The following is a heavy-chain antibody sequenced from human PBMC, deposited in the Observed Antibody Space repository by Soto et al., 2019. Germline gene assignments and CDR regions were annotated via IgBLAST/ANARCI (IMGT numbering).Heavy chain of an antibody. CDR1: GFTFSSYS. CDR2: ISSSSSTI. D-gene: IGHD3-3*01. CDR3: ARGGYDFWSGYYYPSDWFDP. Sequence: GGSLRLSCAASGFTFSSYSMNWVRQAPGKGLEWVSYISSSSSTIYYADSVKGRFTISRDNAKNSLYLQMNSLRAEDTAVYYCARGGYDFWSGYYYPSDWFDPWGQGTLVTVSS. V-gene: IGHV3-48*01. J-gene: IGHJ5*02.